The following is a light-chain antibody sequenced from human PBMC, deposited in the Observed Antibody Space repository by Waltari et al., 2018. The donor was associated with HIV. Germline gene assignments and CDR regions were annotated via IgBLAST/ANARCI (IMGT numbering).Light chain of an antibody. Sequence: QSALTQPASVSGSPGQSITISCTGPSSDVGGYNDVSWYQQHPGKAPKLMIYEVSNRPSGVSNRFSGSKSGNTASLTISGLQAEDEADYYCSSYTSSSTPYVFGTGTKVTVL. CDR2: EVS. V-gene: IGLV2-14*01. J-gene: IGLJ1*01. CDR3: SSYTSSSTPYV. CDR1: SSDVGGYND.